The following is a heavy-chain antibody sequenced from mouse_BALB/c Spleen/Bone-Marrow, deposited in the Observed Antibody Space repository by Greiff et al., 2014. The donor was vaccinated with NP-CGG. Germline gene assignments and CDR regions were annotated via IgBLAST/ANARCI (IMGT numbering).Heavy chain of an antibody. CDR3: ARDDYYAMDY. CDR2: IRNKANGYTT. J-gene: IGHJ4*01. V-gene: IGHV7-3*02. Sequence: EVKLVESGGDLVQPGGSLRLSCATSGFTFTDYYMSWVRQPPGRTLEWLGFIRNKANGYTTEYSASVKGRFTISRDNSQSILYLQMNTLRAEDSATYYCARDDYYAMDYWGQETSVTVSS. CDR1: GFTFTDYY.